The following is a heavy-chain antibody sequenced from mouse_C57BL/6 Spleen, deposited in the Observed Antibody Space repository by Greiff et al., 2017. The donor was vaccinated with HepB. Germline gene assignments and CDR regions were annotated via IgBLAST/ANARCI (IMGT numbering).Heavy chain of an antibody. J-gene: IGHJ1*03. V-gene: IGHV1-54*01. Sequence: QLQQSGAELVRPGTSVKVSCKASGYAFTNYLIEWVKQRPGQGLEWIGVINPGSGGTNYNEKFKGKATLTADKSSSTAYMQLSSLTSEDSAVYFCARNYGERYFDVWGTGTTVTVSS. CDR1: GYAFTNYL. CDR3: ARNYGERYFDV. CDR2: INPGSGGT. D-gene: IGHD1-1*01.